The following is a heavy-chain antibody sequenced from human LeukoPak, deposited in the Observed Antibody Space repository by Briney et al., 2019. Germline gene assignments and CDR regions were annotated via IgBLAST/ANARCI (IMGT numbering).Heavy chain of an antibody. CDR1: GFTFSSYS. CDR3: ARGLLDIVVVATSPGDY. Sequence: GGSLRLSCAASGFTFSSYSMNWVRQAPGKGLEWVANIKEGGSEKYYVDSVKGRFTISRDNAKNSLYLQMNSLRAEDTAVYYCARGLLDIVVVATSPGDYWGQGTLVTVSS. D-gene: IGHD2-21*01. J-gene: IGHJ4*02. CDR2: IKEGGSEK. V-gene: IGHV3-7*01.